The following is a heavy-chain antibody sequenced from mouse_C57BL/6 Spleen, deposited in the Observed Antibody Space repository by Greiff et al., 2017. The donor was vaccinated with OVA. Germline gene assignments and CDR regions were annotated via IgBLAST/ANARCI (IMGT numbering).Heavy chain of an antibody. CDR1: GYTFTSYW. CDR2: IYPSDSET. CDR3: ARGDYDVLFAY. D-gene: IGHD2-4*01. Sequence: QVQLQQSGAELVRPGSSVKLSCKASGYTFTSYWMDWVKQRPGQGLEWIGNIYPSDSETHYNQKFKDKATLTVDKSSSTAYMQLSSLTSEDSAVYYCARGDYDVLFAYWGQGTLVTVSA. J-gene: IGHJ3*01. V-gene: IGHV1-61*01.